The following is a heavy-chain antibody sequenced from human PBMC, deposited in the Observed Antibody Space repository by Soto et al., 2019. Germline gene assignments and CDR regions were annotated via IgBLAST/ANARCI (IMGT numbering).Heavy chain of an antibody. V-gene: IGHV1-2*02. CDR2: INSVRGGA. CDR1: GNTHPLYF. D-gene: IGHD3-10*01. Sequence: VQSGAEVKQPGASFRVSCKASGNTHPLYFRLLLRQAPGQGLEWMGWINSVRGGANYPPRFQGRVSMTRDRSSATAFMDLSGLRSDDTAVYYCARGASYYAQWGQGTLVTVSS. CDR3: ARGASYYAQ. J-gene: IGHJ4*02.